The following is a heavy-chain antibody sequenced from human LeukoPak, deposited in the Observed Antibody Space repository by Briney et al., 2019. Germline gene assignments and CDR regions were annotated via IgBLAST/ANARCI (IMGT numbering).Heavy chain of an antibody. V-gene: IGHV4-31*03. J-gene: IGHJ4*02. Sequence: SETLSLTCTVSGGSISSGGYYWSWIRQHPGKGLEWIGYIYYSGSTYYNPSLKSRVTISVDTSKNQFSLKLSSVTAADTAVYYCARVVGGKTKYYFDYWAREPWSPSPQ. CDR1: GGSISSGGYY. CDR2: IYYSGST. D-gene: IGHD2-15*01. CDR3: ARVVGGKTKYYFDY.